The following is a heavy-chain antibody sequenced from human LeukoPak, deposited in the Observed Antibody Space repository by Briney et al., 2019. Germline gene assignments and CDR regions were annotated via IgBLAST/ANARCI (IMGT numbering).Heavy chain of an antibody. D-gene: IGHD5-18*01. V-gene: IGHV4-59*01. Sequence: PETLSLTCTVSGGSISSYYWSWIRQPPGKGLEWIGYIYYSGSTNYNPSLKSRVTISVDTSKNQFSLKLSSVTAADTAVYYCARVFRGYSYGPFDYWGQGTLVTVSS. CDR3: ARVFRGYSYGPFDY. J-gene: IGHJ4*02. CDR1: GGSISSYY. CDR2: IYYSGST.